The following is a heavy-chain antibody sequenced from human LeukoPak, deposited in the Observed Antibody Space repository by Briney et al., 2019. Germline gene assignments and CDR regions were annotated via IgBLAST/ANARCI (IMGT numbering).Heavy chain of an antibody. Sequence: SETLSLTCAVYGGSFSGYYWSWIRQPPGKGLEWIGEINHSGSTNYNPSLKSRVTISVDTSKNQFSLKLSSVTAADTAVYYCARHSLYNWNYPTSHYFDYWGQGTLVTVSS. CDR3: ARHSLYNWNYPTSHYFDY. V-gene: IGHV4-34*01. CDR2: INHSGST. D-gene: IGHD1-7*01. J-gene: IGHJ4*02. CDR1: GGSFSGYY.